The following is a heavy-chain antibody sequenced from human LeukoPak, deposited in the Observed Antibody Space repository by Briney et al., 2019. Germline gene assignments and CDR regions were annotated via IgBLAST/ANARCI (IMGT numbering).Heavy chain of an antibody. CDR2: IYTSGST. Sequence: SQTLSLTCSVSGGSMSSGSYYWSWIRQPAGKGLEWIGRIYTSGSTNYNPSLESRVTISVDTSKNQFSLKLSSVTAADTAVYYCARVRSGYDYYYYYMDVWGKGTTVTVSS. V-gene: IGHV4-61*02. CDR3: ARVRSGYDYYYYYMDV. CDR1: GGSMSSGSYY. D-gene: IGHD3-3*01. J-gene: IGHJ6*03.